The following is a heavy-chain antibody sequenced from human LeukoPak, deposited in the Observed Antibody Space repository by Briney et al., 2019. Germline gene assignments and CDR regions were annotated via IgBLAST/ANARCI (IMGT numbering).Heavy chain of an antibody. J-gene: IGHJ4*02. D-gene: IGHD3-22*01. Sequence: ASVKVSCKASGYTFTGYYMHWVRQAPGQGLEWMGWINPNSGGTNYAQKFQGWVTMTRDTSISTAYMELSSLRAEDTAVYYCARGSGYSDYWGQGTLVTVSS. CDR1: GYTFTGYY. CDR2: INPNSGGT. CDR3: ARGSGYSDY. V-gene: IGHV1-2*04.